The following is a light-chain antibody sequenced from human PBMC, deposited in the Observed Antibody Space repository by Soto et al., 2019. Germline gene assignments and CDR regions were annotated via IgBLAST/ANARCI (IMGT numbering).Light chain of an antibody. Sequence: QSVLTQPPSVSATPGQTVTISCSGTAPSIGNHSVSWYQQLPGTAPKLLIYDDDKRPSGIPDRFSGSKSGTSATLGITGFQTGDEADYYCGSWDSSLSAYVFGTGTKVTV. J-gene: IGLJ1*01. V-gene: IGLV1-51*01. CDR2: DDD. CDR3: GSWDSSLSAYV. CDR1: APSIGNHS.